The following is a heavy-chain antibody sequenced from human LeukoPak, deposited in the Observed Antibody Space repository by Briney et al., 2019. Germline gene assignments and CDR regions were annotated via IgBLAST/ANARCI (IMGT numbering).Heavy chain of an antibody. V-gene: IGHV4-34*01. J-gene: IGHJ4*02. CDR3: ARGSTALWY. Sequence: GSLRLSCAASGFTFSSYSMNWIRQPPGKGLEWIGEINHSGSTNYNPSLKSRVTISVDTSKNQFSLKLSSVTAADTAVYYCARGSTALWYWGQGTLVTVSS. D-gene: IGHD2-21*02. CDR2: INHSGST. CDR1: GFTFSSYS.